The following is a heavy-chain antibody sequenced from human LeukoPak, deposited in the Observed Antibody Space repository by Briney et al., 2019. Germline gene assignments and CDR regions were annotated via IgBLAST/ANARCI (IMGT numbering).Heavy chain of an antibody. J-gene: IGHJ4*02. V-gene: IGHV3-21*01. CDR2: ISSSSRYI. CDR3: ARDFLGSSSYFDY. Sequence: PGGSLRLSCAASGFTFSTYSMNWVRQAPGKGLEWVSSISSSSRYIYYADSVKGRFTISRDNAKNSLYLQMNSLRAEDTAVFYCARDFLGSSSYFDYGGKGPLVPVSS. CDR1: GFTFSTYS. D-gene: IGHD6-13*01.